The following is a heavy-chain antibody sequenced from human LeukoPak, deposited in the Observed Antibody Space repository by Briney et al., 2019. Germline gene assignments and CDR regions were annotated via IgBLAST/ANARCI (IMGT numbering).Heavy chain of an antibody. CDR1: GYTFTGYY. CDR3: ARAGGYDSSGSPYYFDY. J-gene: IGHJ4*02. D-gene: IGHD3-22*01. CDR2: INPNSGGT. Sequence: GASVKVSCKASGYTFTGYYMHWVRQAPGQGLEWMGWINPNSGGTNYAQKFQGRVTMTRDTSISTAYVELSRLRSDDTAVYYCARAGGYDSSGSPYYFDYWGQGTLVTVSS. V-gene: IGHV1-2*02.